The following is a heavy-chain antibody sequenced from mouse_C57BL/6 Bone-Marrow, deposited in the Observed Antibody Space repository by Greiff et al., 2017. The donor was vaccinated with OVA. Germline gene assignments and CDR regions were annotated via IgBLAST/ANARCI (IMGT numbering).Heavy chain of an antibody. Sequence: VQLQQSGPELVKPGASVKIPCKASGYTFTDYNMDWVKQSHGKSLEWIGDINPNNGGTNYNQKFKGKATLTVDKSSSTAYMELRSLTSEDTAVYYCARRAQYGYYSWLAYWGQGTLVTVSA. CDR3: ARRAQYGYYSWLAY. V-gene: IGHV1-18*01. CDR1: GYTFTDYN. D-gene: IGHD2-3*01. J-gene: IGHJ3*01. CDR2: INPNNGGT.